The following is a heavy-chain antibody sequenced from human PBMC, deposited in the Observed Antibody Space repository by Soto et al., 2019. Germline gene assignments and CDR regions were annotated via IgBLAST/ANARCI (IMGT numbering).Heavy chain of an antibody. CDR1: GFTVSNYE. CDR3: ARRGYGSRWPNVYMDV. Sequence: EAQLVESGGGLVQPGGSLRLSCAASGFTVSNYEMHWVRQAPGKGLEYVSGISNNGAHTDYAKSVKGRFTISRDNSENTLYLQMGSQRAEDMALYYCARRGYGSRWPNVYMDVWGKGTTVTVSS. CDR2: ISNNGAHT. J-gene: IGHJ6*03. V-gene: IGHV3-64*01. D-gene: IGHD6-13*01.